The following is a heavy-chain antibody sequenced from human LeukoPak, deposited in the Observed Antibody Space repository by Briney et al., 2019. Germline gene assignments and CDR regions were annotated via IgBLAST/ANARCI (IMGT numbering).Heavy chain of an antibody. CDR2: MNTSSGST. Sequence: ASVKVCCKSARYTFTSNAINWVRQATGQGLEWMGWMNTSSGSTGYAQKFQGRVTITRNTYISTAYMELRDMRSEDTAVYYCARGRSTGYPYYFEYWGQGTLVTVSS. D-gene: IGHD5-12*01. CDR1: RYTFTSNA. V-gene: IGHV1-8*03. CDR3: ARGRSTGYPYYFEY. J-gene: IGHJ4*02.